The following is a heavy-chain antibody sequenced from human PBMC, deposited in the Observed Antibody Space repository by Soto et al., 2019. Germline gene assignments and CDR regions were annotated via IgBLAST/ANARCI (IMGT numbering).Heavy chain of an antibody. CDR1: GGTFSSYA. CDR3: ARCISYGSGSSFHYYYGMDV. CDR2: IIPIFGTA. J-gene: IGHJ6*02. D-gene: IGHD3-10*01. V-gene: IGHV1-69*13. Sequence: GASVKVSCKASGGTFSSYAISWVRQAPGQGLEWMGGIIPIFGTANYAQKFQGRVTITADESTSTAYMELSSLRSEDTAVYYCARCISYGSGSSFHYYYGMDVWGQGTTVTVSS.